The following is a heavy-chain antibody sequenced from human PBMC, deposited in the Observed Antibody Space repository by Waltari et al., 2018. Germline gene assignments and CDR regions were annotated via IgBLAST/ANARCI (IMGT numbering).Heavy chain of an antibody. D-gene: IGHD3-3*01. Sequence: EVQLVESGGGLVQPGGSLGLSCVTSGFTFSSYWMHWVRQVPGKGLVWVSRINSDGSTTSYADSVKGRFTISRDNAKNSLYLQMNSLRAEDTAVYYCARRGWGWSGSNDAFDIWGQGTMVTVSS. V-gene: IGHV3-74*01. CDR3: ARRGWGWSGSNDAFDI. CDR2: INSDGSTT. J-gene: IGHJ3*02. CDR1: GFTFSSYW.